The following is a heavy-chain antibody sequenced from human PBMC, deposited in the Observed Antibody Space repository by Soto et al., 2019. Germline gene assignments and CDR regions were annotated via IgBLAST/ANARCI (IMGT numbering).Heavy chain of an antibody. CDR3: ARPKGVMVRGVIIPPVGMDV. J-gene: IGHJ6*02. CDR2: ISSSGSTI. V-gene: IGHV3-48*03. D-gene: IGHD3-10*01. Sequence: GGSLRLSCAASGFTFRSYEMNWARQAPGKGLEWVSYISSSGSTIYYADSVKGRFTISRDNAKNSLYLQMNSLRAEDTAVYYCARPKGVMVRGVIIPPVGMDVWGQGTTVTVSS. CDR1: GFTFRSYE.